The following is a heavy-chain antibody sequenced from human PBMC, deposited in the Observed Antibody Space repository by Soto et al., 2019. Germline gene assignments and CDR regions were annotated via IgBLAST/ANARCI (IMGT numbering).Heavy chain of an antibody. Sequence: PGGSLRLSCAASGFTFSDYYMSWIRQAQGKGLEWVSYISSSSSYTNYADSVKGRFTISRDNAKNSLYLQMNSLRAEDTAVYYCAKDLISSSSGFDYWGQGTLVTVSS. J-gene: IGHJ4*02. CDR3: AKDLISSSSGFDY. CDR1: GFTFSDYY. CDR2: ISSSSSYT. V-gene: IGHV3-11*06. D-gene: IGHD6-6*01.